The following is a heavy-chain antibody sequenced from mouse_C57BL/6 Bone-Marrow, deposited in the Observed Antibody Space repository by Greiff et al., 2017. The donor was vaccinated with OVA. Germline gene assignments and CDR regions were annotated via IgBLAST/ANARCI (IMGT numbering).Heavy chain of an antibody. J-gene: IGHJ3*01. CDR2: LYWDDDK. CDR1: GFSLSTSGMG. CDR3: ARGASDGYWFAY. Sequence: QVTLKVSGPGLLQSSQTLSLTCSFSGFSLSTSGMGVSWIRQPSGQGLVWIAHLYWDDDKRNDPSLKSRLTICKDTSRNQVFLKITSVDTADTATDYCARGASDGYWFAYWGQGTLVTVSA. D-gene: IGHD2-3*01. V-gene: IGHV8-12*01.